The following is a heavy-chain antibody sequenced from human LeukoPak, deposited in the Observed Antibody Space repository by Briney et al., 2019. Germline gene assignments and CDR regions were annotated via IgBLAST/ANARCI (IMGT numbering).Heavy chain of an antibody. Sequence: GGSLRLSCAVSGITLSNYGMSWVRQAPGKGLEWVAGISDSGGSTTYADSVKGRFTISRDNPKNTLFLQMNSLRVEDTAVYFCAKRGVVIRVILVGFHKQAYFGSWGQGALVTVSS. CDR2: ISDSGGST. CDR3: AKRGVVIRVILVGFHKQAYFGS. D-gene: IGHD3-22*01. CDR1: GITLSNYG. J-gene: IGHJ4*02. V-gene: IGHV3-23*01.